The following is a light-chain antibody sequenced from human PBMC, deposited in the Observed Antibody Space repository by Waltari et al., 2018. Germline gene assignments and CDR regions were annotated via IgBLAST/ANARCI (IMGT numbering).Light chain of an antibody. CDR1: SSNIGADYS. V-gene: IGLV1-51*02. CDR3: AAWDSSLSAGL. J-gene: IGLJ7*01. CDR2: ENN. Sequence: QSVLTQPPSASGAPGQRVTISCTGSSSNIGADYSVSWYQQFPGTAPKLLIYENNKRPSGVSDRFSGSKSGTSASLTITGLQSEDEAAYYCAAWDSSLSAGLFGGGTRLTV.